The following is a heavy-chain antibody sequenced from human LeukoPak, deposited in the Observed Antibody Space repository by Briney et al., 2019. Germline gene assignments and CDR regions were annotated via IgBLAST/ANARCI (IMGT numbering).Heavy chain of an antibody. CDR2: ISTTGSRI. V-gene: IGHV3-48*03. CDR1: GFSFSNYE. CDR3: ARDSNYGMDV. Sequence: GGSLRLSCAASGFSFSNYEMNWVRQAPGKGLEWVSYISTTGSRIYYAESVKGRFTISRDNAENSLYLQMNSLRAEDTAVYYCARDSNYGMDVWGQGTTVTVSS. J-gene: IGHJ6*02.